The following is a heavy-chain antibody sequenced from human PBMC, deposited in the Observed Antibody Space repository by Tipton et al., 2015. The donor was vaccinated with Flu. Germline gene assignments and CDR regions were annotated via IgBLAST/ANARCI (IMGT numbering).Heavy chain of an antibody. D-gene: IGHD5-18*01. CDR2: IYSGGST. V-gene: IGHV3-53*01. CDR1: GFTVSSNY. J-gene: IGHJ6*02. Sequence: SLRLSCAASGFTVSSNYMSWVRQAPGKGLEWVSVIYSGGSTYYADSVKGRFTISRDNSKNTLNLQMNSLRAEDTAVYYCARAAYSYGYHYYYGMDVWGQGTTVTVSS. CDR3: ARAAYSYGYHYYYGMDV.